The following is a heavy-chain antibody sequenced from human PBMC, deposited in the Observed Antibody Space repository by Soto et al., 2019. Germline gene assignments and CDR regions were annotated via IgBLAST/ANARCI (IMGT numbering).Heavy chain of an antibody. CDR3: ARDRQSSGWYRKNYYGMDV. J-gene: IGHJ6*02. CDR1: GDTFTSFY. D-gene: IGHD6-19*01. V-gene: IGHV1-46*01. Sequence: ASVKVSCTASGDTFTSFYMHWVRQAPGQGLEWMGIINPSGGSTSYAQKFQGRVTMTRDTSTSTVYMELSRLRSEDTAVYYCARDRQSSGWYRKNYYGMDVWGQGTTVTVSS. CDR2: INPSGGST.